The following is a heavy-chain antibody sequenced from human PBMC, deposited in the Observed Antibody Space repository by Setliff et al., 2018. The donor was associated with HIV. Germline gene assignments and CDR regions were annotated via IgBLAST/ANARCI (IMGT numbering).Heavy chain of an antibody. J-gene: IGHJ4*02. V-gene: IGHV1-69*16. Sequence: SVKVSCKSSGDTFTGYTITWVRQAPGQGLEWMGGIIPSLGTANYAQRFHGRVIITRDTSTSTVYMELSSLRSEDTAVYFCARDVEYDSSGYYDYWGQGTLVTVSS. CDR1: GDTFTGYT. CDR3: ARDVEYDSSGYYDY. D-gene: IGHD3-22*01. CDR2: IIPSLGTA.